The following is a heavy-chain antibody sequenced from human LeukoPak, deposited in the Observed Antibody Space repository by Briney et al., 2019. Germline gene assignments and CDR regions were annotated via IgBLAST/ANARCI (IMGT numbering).Heavy chain of an antibody. D-gene: IGHD3-10*01. V-gene: IGHV3-30*18. CDR1: GFTFSSYG. CDR2: ISYDGSNK. Sequence: GGSLRLSCAASGFTFSSYGMHWVRQAPGKGLEWVAVISYDGSNKYCADSVKGRFTISRDNSKNTLYLQMNSLRAEDTAVYYCAKVSYNGSGSYYHGLGFDYWGQGTLVTVSS. J-gene: IGHJ4*02. CDR3: AKVSYNGSGSYYHGLGFDY.